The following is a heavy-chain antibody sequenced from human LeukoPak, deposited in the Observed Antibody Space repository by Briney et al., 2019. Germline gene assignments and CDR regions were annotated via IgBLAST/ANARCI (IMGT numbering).Heavy chain of an antibody. D-gene: IGHD6-13*01. V-gene: IGHV3-23*01. CDR3: ATGYSSSWSYYYYGMDV. CDR1: GFTFSSYA. CDR2: ISGSGGST. Sequence: PGGSLRLSCAASGFTFSSYAMSWVRQAPGKGLEWVSAISGSGGSTYYADSVKGRFTISRDNSKNTLYLQMNSLRAEDTAVYYCATGYSSSWSYYYYGMDVWGQGTTVTVSS. J-gene: IGHJ6*02.